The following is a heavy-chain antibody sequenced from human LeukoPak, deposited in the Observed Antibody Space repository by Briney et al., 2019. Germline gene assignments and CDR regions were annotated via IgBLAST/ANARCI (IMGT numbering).Heavy chain of an antibody. D-gene: IGHD5-24*01. CDR3: ARGRRDGYMLLWEDY. V-gene: IGHV4-39*07. CDR2: IYYSGST. CDR1: GGSILSSSYY. Sequence: PSVTLSLTCTVSGGSILSSSYYWGWIRQPPGNGLEWIGSIYYSGSTYYNPSLKSRVTISLDTSKNQFSLKLSSVNAADTAVYYCARGRRDGYMLLWEDYWGQGTLVTVSS. J-gene: IGHJ4*02.